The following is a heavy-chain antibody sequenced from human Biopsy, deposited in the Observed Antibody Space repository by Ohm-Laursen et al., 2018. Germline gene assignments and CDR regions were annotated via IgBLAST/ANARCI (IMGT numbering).Heavy chain of an antibody. CDR1: GDSVSNNF. D-gene: IGHD1-26*01. J-gene: IGHJ4*02. CDR3: ARLTRRGNIIFFDY. CDR2: KFYRGTT. Sequence: GTLSLTCTVSGDSVSNNFWTRIRQPPGKTLEWIAYKFYRGTTTYNPSLKGRVIVSVDPPKSQISLKLTSVTASDTAIYYCARLTRRGNIIFFDYWGQGTLVAVSS. V-gene: IGHV4-59*08.